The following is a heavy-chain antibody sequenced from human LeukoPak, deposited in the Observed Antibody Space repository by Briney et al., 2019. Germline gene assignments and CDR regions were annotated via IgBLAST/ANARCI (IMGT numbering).Heavy chain of an antibody. Sequence: GGSLRLSCAASGFTFSSDGMHWVRQAPGTGLEWVAFIRYDGSNKYYADSMKGRFTISRDNSKNTLYLQMNSLRAEDTAVYYCAKDEFGYCSSTSCYILDYWGQGTLVTVSS. CDR3: AKDEFGYCSSTSCYILDY. CDR1: GFTFSSDG. J-gene: IGHJ4*02. V-gene: IGHV3-30*02. CDR2: IRYDGSNK. D-gene: IGHD2-2*01.